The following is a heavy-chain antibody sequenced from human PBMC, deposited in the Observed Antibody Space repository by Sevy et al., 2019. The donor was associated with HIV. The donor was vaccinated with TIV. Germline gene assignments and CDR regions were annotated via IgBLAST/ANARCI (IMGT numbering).Heavy chain of an antibody. V-gene: IGHV3-48*02. J-gene: IGHJ4*02. D-gene: IGHD3-10*01. Sequence: GGSLRLSCAASGFSFSTYSMNWVRQAPGKGLEWVSYISSSSSAIQYADSVKGRFTISRDNAKNSRYLQMNSLRDEDTDMYYCARDSRGSGTDFDYWGQGTLVTVSS. CDR3: ARDSRGSGTDFDY. CDR1: GFSFSTYS. CDR2: ISSSSSAI.